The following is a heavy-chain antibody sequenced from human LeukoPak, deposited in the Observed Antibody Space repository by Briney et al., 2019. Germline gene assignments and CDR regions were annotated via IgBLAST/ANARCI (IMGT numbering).Heavy chain of an antibody. D-gene: IGHD1-26*01. CDR1: GFTFSSYA. Sequence: GGALRVSCAGSGFTFSSYAMSGVRQAPAKGREGVATISGSGGAGTYYADSVKGRFTVSRDNSRNTLYLPMNSLRAEDTAVYYCVKDRGGSPFYGMDVWGQGTTVTVSS. CDR3: VKDRGGSPFYGMDV. V-gene: IGHV3-23*01. J-gene: IGHJ6*02. CDR2: ISGSGGAGT.